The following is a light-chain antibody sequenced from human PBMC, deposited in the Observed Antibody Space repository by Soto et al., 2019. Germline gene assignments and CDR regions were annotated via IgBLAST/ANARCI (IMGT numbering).Light chain of an antibody. V-gene: IGLV2-14*01. Sequence: QSVLTQPASVSGSPGQPITISCTGTNSDVGNSDYVSWYQHHPGKAPKLMIFEVSNRPSGISDRFSGSKSGNTASLTISGLQAEDDAYYYCSSYTDSSTLFVFGTGTKVTVL. CDR2: EVS. J-gene: IGLJ1*01. CDR3: SSYTDSSTLFV. CDR1: NSDVGNSDY.